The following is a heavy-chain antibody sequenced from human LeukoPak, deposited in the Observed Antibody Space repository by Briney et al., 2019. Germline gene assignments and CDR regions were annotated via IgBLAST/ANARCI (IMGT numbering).Heavy chain of an antibody. Sequence: PSETLSLTCSVSGGSIRSNSYYWGWVRQPPGKGLEWIGSIYYSGSTYYNPSLKSRVTISVDTSKNQFSLKLSPVTAADTAVYYCAGHIQIGLRVSRLGWFDPWGQGTLVTVSS. CDR2: IYYSGST. J-gene: IGHJ5*02. V-gene: IGHV4-39*01. D-gene: IGHD2-21*02. CDR3: AGHIQIGLRVSRLGWFDP. CDR1: GGSIRSNSYY.